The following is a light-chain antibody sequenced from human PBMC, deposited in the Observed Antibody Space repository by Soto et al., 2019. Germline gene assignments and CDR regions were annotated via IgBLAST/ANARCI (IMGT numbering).Light chain of an antibody. CDR3: SSYKTSSTVVV. CDR2: GVS. Sequence: QSVMTQPASVSGSPGRSITISCTGTSSDVGGYNYVSWYQQYPGKAPKLMIFGVSDRPSGVSNRFSGSKSGNTASLTISGPQAEDEADYYCSSYKTSSTVVVFGGGTKLTVL. CDR1: SSDVGGYNY. V-gene: IGLV2-14*01. J-gene: IGLJ2*01.